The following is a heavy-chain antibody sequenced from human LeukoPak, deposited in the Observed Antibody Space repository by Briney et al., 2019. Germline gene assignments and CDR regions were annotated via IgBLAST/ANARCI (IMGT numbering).Heavy chain of an antibody. CDR2: IYTGGST. Sequence: PGRSLRLSCAASGFSINHYYMTWIRQTPGKGLDWVSVIYTGGSTNYGDSVKGRFTISRDNSKNTLYLQMNSLRADDTAIYYCARGQSYCGADCYSDWGQGTLVTVSS. V-gene: IGHV3-66*01. D-gene: IGHD2-21*02. CDR1: GFSINHYY. CDR3: ARGQSYCGADCYSD. J-gene: IGHJ4*02.